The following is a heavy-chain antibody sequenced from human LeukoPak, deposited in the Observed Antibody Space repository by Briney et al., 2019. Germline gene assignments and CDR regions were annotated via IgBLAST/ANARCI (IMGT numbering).Heavy chain of an antibody. CDR2: IIPIFGTA. CDR3: AYCSSTSCYSNAFDI. V-gene: IGHV1-69*13. Sequence: SVKVSCKXSGGTFSSYAISWVRQAPGQGLERMGGIIPIFGTANYAQKFQGRVTITADESTSTAYMELSSLRSEDTAVYYCAYCSSTSCYSNAFDIWGQGTMVTVSS. CDR1: GGTFSSYA. J-gene: IGHJ3*02. D-gene: IGHD2-2*01.